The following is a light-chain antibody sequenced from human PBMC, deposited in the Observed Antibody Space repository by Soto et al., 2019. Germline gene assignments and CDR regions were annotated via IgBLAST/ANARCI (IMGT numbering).Light chain of an antibody. Sequence: QSALTQPASVSGSPGQSITISCTGTSNDVGGYNYVSWYQQHPGKAPKLILYGVSNRPSGVSYRFSGSKSGSTASLTISGLQAEDEADYHSNSFTSSSNVLFGGGTKLTVL. CDR3: NSFTSSSNVL. CDR1: SNDVGGYNY. CDR2: GVS. V-gene: IGLV2-14*01. J-gene: IGLJ2*01.